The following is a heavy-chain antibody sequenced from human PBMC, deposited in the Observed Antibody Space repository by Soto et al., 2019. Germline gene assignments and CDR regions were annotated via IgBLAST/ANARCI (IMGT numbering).Heavy chain of an antibody. D-gene: IGHD3-3*01. CDR3: ARDPLRWLEGGDPWFDP. CDR1: GYPFTSYG. J-gene: IGHJ5*02. V-gene: IGHV1-18*01. CDR2: ISAYNGKK. Sequence: ASVKVSCKASGYPFTSYGISWVRQAPGQRLEWMGWISAYNGKKNYAQKRQGRVTMTTDTSTSTAYMELSSLRSDDTPVYYCARDPLRWLEGGDPWFDPWGQGTLVTVSS.